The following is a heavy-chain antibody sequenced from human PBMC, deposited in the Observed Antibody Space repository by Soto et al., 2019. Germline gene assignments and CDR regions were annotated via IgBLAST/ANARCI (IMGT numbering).Heavy chain of an antibody. D-gene: IGHD3-3*02. J-gene: IGHJ6*02. CDR1: GFTFSSYW. V-gene: IGHV3-7*01. CDR2: IKQDGSEK. CDR3: AREYAFLEWLLKENYYYYGMDV. Sequence: SLRLSCAASGFTFSSYWMTWVRQAPGKGLEWVANIKQDGSEKYYVDSVKGRFTISRDNAKNSLHLQMNSLRAEDSAVYYCAREYAFLEWLLKENYYYYGMDVWGQGTTVTVSS.